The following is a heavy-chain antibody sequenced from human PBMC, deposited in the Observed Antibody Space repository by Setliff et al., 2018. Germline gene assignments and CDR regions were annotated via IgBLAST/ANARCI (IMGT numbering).Heavy chain of an antibody. CDR1: GFTFSTYR. D-gene: IGHD5-12*01. V-gene: IGHV3-33*08. CDR2: IWDDGVKK. CDR3: ARGNPAERYEY. J-gene: IGHJ1*01. Sequence: GGSLRLSCAASGFTFSTYRMHWVRQAPGKGLEWVAVIWDDGVKKYHADSVKGRFTISRDNSKNTLYLQMNSLRAEDTAVYYCARGNPAERYEYWGQGTLVTVSS.